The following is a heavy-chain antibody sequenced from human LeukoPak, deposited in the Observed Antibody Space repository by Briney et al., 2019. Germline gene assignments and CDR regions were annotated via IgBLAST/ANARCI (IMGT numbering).Heavy chain of an antibody. Sequence: ASVKVSCKASGYTFTGYYMHWVRQAPGQGLEWMGMIYPRDGSTSYAQRFQDRVTVTRDTSTSTVHMELSGLRSEDTAVYYCARDQEGFDYWGQGTLVTVSS. CDR3: ARDQEGFDY. J-gene: IGHJ4*02. CDR1: GYTFTGYY. V-gene: IGHV1-46*01. CDR2: IYPRDGST.